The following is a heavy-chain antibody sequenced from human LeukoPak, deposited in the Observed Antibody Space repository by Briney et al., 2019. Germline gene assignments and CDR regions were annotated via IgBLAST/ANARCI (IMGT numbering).Heavy chain of an antibody. Sequence: GGSLRLSCAASGFTFSSYATSWVRQAPGKGLEWVSAISGSGGSTYYADSVKGRFTISRDNSKNTLYLQVNSLRAEDTAVYYCAKDRSIVVVPATDAFDIWGQGTMVTVSS. J-gene: IGHJ3*02. D-gene: IGHD2-2*01. V-gene: IGHV3-23*01. CDR2: ISGSGGST. CDR3: AKDRSIVVVPATDAFDI. CDR1: GFTFSSYA.